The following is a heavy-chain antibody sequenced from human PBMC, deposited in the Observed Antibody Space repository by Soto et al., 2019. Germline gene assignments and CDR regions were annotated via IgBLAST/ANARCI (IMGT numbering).Heavy chain of an antibody. V-gene: IGHV4-28*01. CDR3: ARREIQGPIDY. J-gene: IGHJ4*02. Sequence: QVQLQESGPGLVKPSDTLSLTCAVSGYSISSSNWWGWIRQPPGKGLEWIGYIYYSGTTYYNPSLKSXXTXSXXTSKYQFSLKLTSVTAVDTAVYYCARREIQGPIDYWGQGTLVTVSS. CDR1: GYSISSSNW. D-gene: IGHD1-26*01. CDR2: IYYSGTT.